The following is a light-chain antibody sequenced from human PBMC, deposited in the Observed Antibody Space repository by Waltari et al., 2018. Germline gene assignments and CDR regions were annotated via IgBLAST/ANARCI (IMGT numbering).Light chain of an antibody. CDR3: QQYNNWPPWT. Sequence: LSCRASQSVSSNLAWYQQKPGQAPRLLIYGASTRATGIPARFSGSGSGTEFTLTISSMQSEDFAVYYCQQYNNWPPWTFGQGTKVEIK. J-gene: IGKJ1*01. V-gene: IGKV3-15*01. CDR2: GAS. CDR1: QSVSSN.